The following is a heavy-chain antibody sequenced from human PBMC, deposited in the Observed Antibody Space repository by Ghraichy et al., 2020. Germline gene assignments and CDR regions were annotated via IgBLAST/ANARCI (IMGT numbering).Heavy chain of an antibody. Sequence: GGSLRLSCAASGFTFSSYGMHWVHQAPGKGLEWVAVIWYDGTNEYYADSVKGRFTISRDNSKNTLYLQMNSLRAEDTAVYYCAREPGYGGPNGGGFDYWGQGTLVTVSS. CDR1: GFTFSSYG. V-gene: IGHV3-33*01. D-gene: IGHD4-23*01. CDR2: IWYDGTNE. CDR3: AREPGYGGPNGGGFDY. J-gene: IGHJ4*02.